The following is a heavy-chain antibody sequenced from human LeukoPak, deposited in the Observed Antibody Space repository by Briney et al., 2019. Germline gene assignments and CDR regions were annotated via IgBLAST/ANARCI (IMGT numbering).Heavy chain of an antibody. CDR3: ARQDHGPDY. CDR1: GFTFSNHW. J-gene: IGHJ4*02. V-gene: IGHV3-7*01. CDR2: INKDGSEK. D-gene: IGHD1-14*01. Sequence: GGSLRLSCSASGFTFSNHWMNWVRQAPGKALEWVANINKDGSEKNYVDSVKGRFTISRDNAKNSLYLQMNYLRPEDTAVYYCARQDHGPDYWGQGTLVTVSS.